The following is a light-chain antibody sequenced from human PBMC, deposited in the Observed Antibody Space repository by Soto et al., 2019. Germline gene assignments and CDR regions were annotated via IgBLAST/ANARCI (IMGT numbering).Light chain of an antibody. CDR1: QSVSSN. Sequence: EIVMAQSPATLSVSPVERATLSGLASQSVSSNLAWYQQKRGQAPRLLIYGASSRATGIPARFSGSGSGTEFTLTIGSLEPEDFATYYCQQSYSTPLTFGGGTKVDIK. CDR2: GAS. J-gene: IGKJ4*01. V-gene: IGKV3-15*01. CDR3: QQSYSTPLT.